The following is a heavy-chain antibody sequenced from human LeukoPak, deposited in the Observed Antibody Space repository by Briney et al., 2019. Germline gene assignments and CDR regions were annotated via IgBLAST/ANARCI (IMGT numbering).Heavy chain of an antibody. V-gene: IGHV4-38-2*01. Sequence: SETLSLTCSVSGYSFTSGHYWGWIRQPPGKGLEWIGNIYHTGSTHYNPSLKSRVTISVDTSKNQFSLKLSSVTAADTAVYYCARYYSSTSCILRGFDYWGQGTLVTVSS. CDR1: GYSFTSGHY. J-gene: IGHJ4*02. CDR2: IYHTGST. D-gene: IGHD2-2*01. CDR3: ARYYSSTSCILRGFDY.